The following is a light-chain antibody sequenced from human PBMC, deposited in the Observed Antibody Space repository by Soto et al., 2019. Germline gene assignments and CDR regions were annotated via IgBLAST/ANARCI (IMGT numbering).Light chain of an antibody. CDR3: QQRSNWPPFT. Sequence: VLTQSPGTLSLSPGERATLSCRASQSVSSDSLAWYQQKPGQAPRLLIYDASNRATDIPARFSGSGSGTDFTLTISSLEPEDFAVYYCQQRSNWPPFTFGQGTRLEIK. CDR1: QSVSSD. J-gene: IGKJ5*01. V-gene: IGKV3-11*01. CDR2: DAS.